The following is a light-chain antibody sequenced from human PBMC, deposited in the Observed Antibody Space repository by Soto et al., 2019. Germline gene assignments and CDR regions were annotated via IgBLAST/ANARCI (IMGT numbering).Light chain of an antibody. CDR3: QQYHSFSRT. CDR2: DAS. J-gene: IGKJ1*01. Sequence: DIQMTQSPYTLSASVGDRVTITCRASQSISSWLAWYQQKPGKAPKLLIYDASSLESGVPSRFSGSGSGTEFTLTISSLQPDDFATYYCQQYHSFSRTFGQGTKV. CDR1: QSISSW. V-gene: IGKV1-5*01.